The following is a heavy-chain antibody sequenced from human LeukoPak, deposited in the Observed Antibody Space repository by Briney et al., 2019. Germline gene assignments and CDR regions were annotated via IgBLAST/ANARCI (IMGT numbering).Heavy chain of an antibody. CDR1: GGSISNYY. CDR3: ARRGSSGWYYFDY. Sequence: SETLSLTCTVSGGSISNYYWSWIRQPPGKGLEWIGYIYYSGSTNYNPSLKSGVTISVDTSKNKFSLRLSSVTAADTAVYYCARRGSSGWYYFDYWGQGTLVTVSS. D-gene: IGHD6-19*01. CDR2: IYYSGST. V-gene: IGHV4-59*08. J-gene: IGHJ4*02.